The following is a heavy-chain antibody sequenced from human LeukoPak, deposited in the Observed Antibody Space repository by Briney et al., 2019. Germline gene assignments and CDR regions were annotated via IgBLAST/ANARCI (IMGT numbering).Heavy chain of an antibody. J-gene: IGHJ5*02. CDR3: AGTSCYGVCTSVWFDP. CDR2: ISAYNVNK. V-gene: IGHV1-18*01. Sequence: AAVNVSCKASVYTFTIYGISLVRQAPGQGLEWMGWISAYNVNKNYSQKLQGRGTMTTDTSTSTEYMELRSLRSDDTAVYYCAGTSCYGVCTSVWFDPWGQGTLVTVS. CDR1: VYTFTIYG. D-gene: IGHD2-2*01.